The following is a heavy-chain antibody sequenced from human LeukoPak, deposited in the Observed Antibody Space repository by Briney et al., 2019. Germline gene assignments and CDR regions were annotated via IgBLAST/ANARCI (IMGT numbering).Heavy chain of an antibody. CDR2: MNPNKGNT. Sequence: ASVKVSCKASGYTFTSYDINWVRQATGQGLEWMGWMNPNKGNTDYAQQFHGRVTMTRNNSISTAYLEPSSLRSAETAVYYCARAGHGGVAVASRIGYWGQATLVTVS. J-gene: IGHJ4*02. D-gene: IGHD6-19*01. CDR3: ARAGHGGVAVASRIGY. CDR1: GYTFTSYD. V-gene: IGHV1-8*01.